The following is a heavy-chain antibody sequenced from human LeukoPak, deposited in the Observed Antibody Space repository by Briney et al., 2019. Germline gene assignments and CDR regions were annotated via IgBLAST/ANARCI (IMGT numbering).Heavy chain of an antibody. CDR2: IKPDGSEK. J-gene: IGHJ4*02. Sequence: PGGSLRLSCVASGFTFTNYWMNWVRQTPGKGLEWVANIKPDGSEKSYVDSVKGRFTISRDNAKNSLYLQMDSLRVDDTAVYDCSFSSSWFFHYWGQGALVTVSS. CDR1: GFTFTNYW. V-gene: IGHV3-7*03. CDR3: SFSSSWFFHY. D-gene: IGHD6-13*01.